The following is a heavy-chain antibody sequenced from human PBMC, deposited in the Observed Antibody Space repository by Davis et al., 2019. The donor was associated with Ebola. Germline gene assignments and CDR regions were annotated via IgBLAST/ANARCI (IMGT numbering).Heavy chain of an antibody. CDR1: GGSISSSSYY. J-gene: IGHJ4*02. Sequence: GSLRLSCTVSGGSISSSSYYWSWIRQPPGKGLEWIGYIYYSGSTNYNPSLKSRVTISVDTSKNQFSLKLSSVTAADTAVYYCARLKYGDLDYWGQGTLVTVSS. V-gene: IGHV4-61*05. D-gene: IGHD4-17*01. CDR2: IYYSGST. CDR3: ARLKYGDLDY.